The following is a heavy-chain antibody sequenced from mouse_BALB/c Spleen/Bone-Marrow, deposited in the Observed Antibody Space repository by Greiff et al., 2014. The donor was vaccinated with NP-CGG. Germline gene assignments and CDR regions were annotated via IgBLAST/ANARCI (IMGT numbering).Heavy chain of an antibody. Sequence: EVQRVESGPGLVKPSQSLSLTCSVTGYSITSSYYWNWIRQFPGNKLEWMGYISYDGINNYNPSLKNRISITRDTSKNQLFLRLNSVTTEDTATYYCAALWSEGYYFDYWGQGATLTVSS. J-gene: IGHJ2*01. CDR3: AALWSEGYYFDY. V-gene: IGHV3-6*02. CDR2: ISYDGIN. CDR1: GYSITSSYY.